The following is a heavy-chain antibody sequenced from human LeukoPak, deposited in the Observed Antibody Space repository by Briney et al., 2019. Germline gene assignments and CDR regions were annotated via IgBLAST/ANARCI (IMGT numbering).Heavy chain of an antibody. Sequence: SVKVSCKASGCTFSSYTISWVRQAPGQGLEWMGRIIPILGIANYAQTFKGRFTISGDKATSTAYLQLNSLRAEDTAVYYCAECSSASWNPGGGFDYWGQGTLVTVSS. CDR3: AECSSASWNPGGGFDY. J-gene: IGHJ4*02. CDR1: GCTFSSYT. D-gene: IGHD2-2*01. V-gene: IGHV1-69*02. CDR2: IIPILGIA.